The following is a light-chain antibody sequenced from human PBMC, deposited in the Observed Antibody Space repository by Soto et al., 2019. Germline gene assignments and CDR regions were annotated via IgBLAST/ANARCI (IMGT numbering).Light chain of an antibody. CDR2: EVS. V-gene: IGLV2-14*01. Sequence: QSVLTQPASVSGSPRQSITISCTGTSSDVGGYIYVSWYRQHPGKAPKPIIYEVSNRPSGVSNRFSGSKSGNTASLTISGLQAEDEADYYCSSYTSMTTLVFGTGTKLTVL. CDR1: SSDVGGYIY. J-gene: IGLJ1*01. CDR3: SSYTSMTTLV.